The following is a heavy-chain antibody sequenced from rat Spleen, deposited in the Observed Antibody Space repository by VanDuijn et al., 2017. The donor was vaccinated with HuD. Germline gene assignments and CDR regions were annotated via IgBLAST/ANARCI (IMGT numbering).Heavy chain of an antibody. J-gene: IGHJ2*01. Sequence: EVQLVESDGGLVQPGRSLKLSCAASGFTFSDYYMAWVRQAPTKGLEWVATISYDGSSTYYRDSVKGRFTISRDNAKSTLYLQMDSLRSEDTATYYCARHGGDYWGQGVMVTVSS. CDR1: GFTFSDYY. CDR2: ISYDGSST. V-gene: IGHV5-29*01. CDR3: ARHGGDY.